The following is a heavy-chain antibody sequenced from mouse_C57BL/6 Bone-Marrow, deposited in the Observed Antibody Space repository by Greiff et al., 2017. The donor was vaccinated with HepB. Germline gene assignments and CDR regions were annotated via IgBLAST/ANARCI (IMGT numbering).Heavy chain of an antibody. CDR1: GYAFSSYW. CDR2: IYPGDGDT. D-gene: IGHD4-1*01. CDR3: ATYWSYYYAIDY. V-gene: IGHV1-80*01. J-gene: IGHJ4*01. Sequence: QVHVKQSGAELVKPGASVKISCKASGYAFSSYWMNWVKQRPGKGLEWIGQIYPGDGDTNYNGKFKGKATLTADKSSSTTYMQLSSLTSEDSAVYFCATYWSYYYAIDYWGQGTSVTVSS.